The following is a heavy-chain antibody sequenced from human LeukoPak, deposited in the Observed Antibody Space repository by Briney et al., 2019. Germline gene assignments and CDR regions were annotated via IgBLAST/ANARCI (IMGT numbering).Heavy chain of an antibody. CDR3: AKDVALRYYDSSGYYLDY. J-gene: IGHJ4*02. D-gene: IGHD3-22*01. CDR1: GFTFSSYG. CDR2: IRNDGSNK. Sequence: GGSLRLSCAASGFTFSSYGMHWVRQAPGKGLEWVAFIRNDGSNKYYADSVKGRFTISRDNSKNTLYLQMNSLRAEDTAVYYCAKDVALRYYDSSGYYLDYWGQGTLVTVSS. V-gene: IGHV3-30*02.